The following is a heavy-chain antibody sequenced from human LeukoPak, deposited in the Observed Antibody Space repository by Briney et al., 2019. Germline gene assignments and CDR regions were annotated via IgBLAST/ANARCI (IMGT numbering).Heavy chain of an antibody. CDR3: ARAYLQGSGNAN. V-gene: IGHV3-21*01. CDR2: ISSSSSYI. D-gene: IGHD2-15*01. Sequence: PGGSLRLSCAASGFTFSTYWMNWVRQAPGKGLEWVSSISSSSSYIYYADSVKGRFTISRDNAKNSLYLQMNSLRAEDTAVYYCARAYLQGSGNANWGQGTLVTVSS. J-gene: IGHJ4*02. CDR1: GFTFSTYW.